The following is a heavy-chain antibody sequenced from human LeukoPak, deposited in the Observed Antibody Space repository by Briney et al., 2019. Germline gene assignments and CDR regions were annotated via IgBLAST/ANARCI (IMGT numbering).Heavy chain of an antibody. Sequence: SETLSLTCAVSGGSVNGYYWSWIRQPPGKGLEWIGYIYYSGSTNYTPSLKSRVTISVDTSKNQFSLKLSSVTAADTAVYHCARAGDYNYPFDYWGHGTLVTVSS. V-gene: IGHV4-59*02. CDR2: IYYSGST. D-gene: IGHD4-17*01. J-gene: IGHJ4*01. CDR1: GGSVNGYY. CDR3: ARAGDYNYPFDY.